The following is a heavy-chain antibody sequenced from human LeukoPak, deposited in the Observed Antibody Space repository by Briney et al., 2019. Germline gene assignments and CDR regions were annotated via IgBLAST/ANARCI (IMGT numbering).Heavy chain of an antibody. V-gene: IGHV1-2*02. CDR3: ARVLRFLDPHRGFDP. D-gene: IGHD3/OR15-3a*01. J-gene: IGHJ5*02. CDR1: GGTFSSYA. CDR2: INPNSGGT. Sequence: ASVTVSCKASGGTFSSYAISWVRQAPGQGLEWMGWINPNSGGTNYAQKFQGRVTMTRDTSISTAYMELSRLRSDDTAVYYCARVLRFLDPHRGFDPWGQGTLVTVSS.